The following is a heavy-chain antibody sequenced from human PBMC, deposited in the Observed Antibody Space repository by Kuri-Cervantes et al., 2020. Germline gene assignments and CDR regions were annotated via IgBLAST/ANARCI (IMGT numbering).Heavy chain of an antibody. J-gene: IGHJ5*02. V-gene: IGHV4-4*02. Sequence: GSLRLSCAASGLIFRGAWMTWVRQAPGKGLEWIGYIYHSGSTNYNPSLRSRVTISIDTSKNQFSLKLSSVTAADTAVYYCARDILEGFSRANWFDPWGQGTLVTVSS. D-gene: IGHD3-3*01. CDR2: IYHSGST. CDR1: GLIFRGAW. CDR3: ARDILEGFSRANWFDP.